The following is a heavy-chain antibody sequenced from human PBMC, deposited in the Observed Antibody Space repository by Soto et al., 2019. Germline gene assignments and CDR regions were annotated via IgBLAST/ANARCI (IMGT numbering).Heavy chain of an antibody. CDR1: GASISSGGYY. J-gene: IGHJ2*01. CDR3: ARDGRGRGIAVAGRFWYFDL. V-gene: IGHV4-31*03. Sequence: QVQLQESGPGLVKPSQTLSLTCTVSGASISSGGYYWNWIRQHPGQGLEWIGYIYYSGSTYYNPSLRSRVTISVDTSKNEFSLMLSSVTAADTAVYYCARDGRGRGIAVAGRFWYFDLWGRGTLVTVSS. D-gene: IGHD6-19*01. CDR2: IYYSGST.